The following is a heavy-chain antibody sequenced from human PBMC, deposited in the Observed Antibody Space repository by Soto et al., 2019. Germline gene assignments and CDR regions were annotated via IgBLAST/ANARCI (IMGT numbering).Heavy chain of an antibody. D-gene: IGHD6-19*01. V-gene: IGHV1-69*01. CDR1: GGTFSSYA. CDR3: ATTPYSSGWHQWFFDY. Sequence: QVQLVQSGAEVKKPGSSVKVSCKASGGTFSSYAISWVRQAPGQGLEWMGGIIPIFGTANYAQKFQGRVTITADESTSTAYMELSSLRSEDTAVYYCATTPYSSGWHQWFFDYWGQGTLVTVSS. J-gene: IGHJ4*02. CDR2: IIPIFGTA.